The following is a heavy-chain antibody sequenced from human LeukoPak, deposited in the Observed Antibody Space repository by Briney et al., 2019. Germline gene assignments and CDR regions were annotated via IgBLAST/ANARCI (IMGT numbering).Heavy chain of an antibody. Sequence: GGSLRLSCAASGFTFSSYDMHWVRQATGKGLEWVSAIGTAGDTYYPGSVKGRFTISRENAKNSLYLQMNSLRAGDTAVYYCVRSRGYSYGFPYYFDYWGQGTLVTVSS. V-gene: IGHV3-13*01. D-gene: IGHD5-18*01. J-gene: IGHJ4*02. CDR1: GFTFSSYD. CDR3: VRSRGYSYGFPYYFDY. CDR2: IGTAGDT.